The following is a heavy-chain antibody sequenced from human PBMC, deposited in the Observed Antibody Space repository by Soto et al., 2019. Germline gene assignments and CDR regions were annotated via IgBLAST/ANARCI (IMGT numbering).Heavy chain of an antibody. V-gene: IGHV1-69*02. CDR3: AAASNDVSPGNFVGSHFDS. D-gene: IGHD1-1*01. Sequence: QVQLVQSGPEVKKPGSSVKVSCQASGDTFNSHSISWVRQAPGQGLEWLGRLIPAVPVPNSAQKFQGSIPITTDRSTSTAYLELTGLRSDDPAVYYCAAASNDVSPGNFVGSHFDSWCQGTLVTVSA. J-gene: IGHJ4*02. CDR2: LIPAVPVP. CDR1: GDTFNSHS.